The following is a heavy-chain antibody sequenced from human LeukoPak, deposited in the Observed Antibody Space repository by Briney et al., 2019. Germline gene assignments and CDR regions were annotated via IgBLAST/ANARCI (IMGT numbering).Heavy chain of an antibody. V-gene: IGHV1-46*01. CDR2: ISPYGDSP. Sequence: GASVTVSYMASGYSFPNYYMHWVRQPPGQGREGVGIISPYGDSPSYAQKFQGRITMTRGTSTSTVYMELSSLESEDTAVYYCARASGYHSSYFYYGMDVWGQGTTVTVSS. J-gene: IGHJ6*02. CDR3: ARASGYHSSYFYYGMDV. CDR1: GYSFPNYY. D-gene: IGHD5-12*01.